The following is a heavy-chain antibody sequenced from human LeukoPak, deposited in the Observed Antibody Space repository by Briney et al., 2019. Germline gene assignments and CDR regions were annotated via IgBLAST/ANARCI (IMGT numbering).Heavy chain of an antibody. J-gene: IGHJ4*02. Sequence: SDTLSLTCAVSGDSVSRSNWWGWFRQPPGKGLEWIGFISYRGNTHYNPSLKSRVTVSVDTSKNQFSLRLSSVTAVGTAVYYCARGHCSGGSCPWDYFDYWGQGTLVTVSS. CDR3: ARGHCSGGSCPWDYFDY. CDR2: ISYRGNT. D-gene: IGHD2-15*01. V-gene: IGHV4-28*01. CDR1: GDSVSRSNW.